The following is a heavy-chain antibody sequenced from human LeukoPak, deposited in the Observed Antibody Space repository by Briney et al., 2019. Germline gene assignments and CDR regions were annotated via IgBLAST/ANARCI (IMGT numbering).Heavy chain of an antibody. CDR1: GGSINSYY. CDR3: ARDSMHSAYGDEY. Sequence: SETLSLTCTVSGGSINSYYWSWIRQPDGKGLEWIGRIYTSGITNYNPSLKSRVTMSVDTSKNQFSLKLNSVTAADTAVYYCARDSMHSAYGDEYWGQGTLVTVSS. V-gene: IGHV4-4*07. CDR2: IYTSGIT. J-gene: IGHJ4*02. D-gene: IGHD1-26*01.